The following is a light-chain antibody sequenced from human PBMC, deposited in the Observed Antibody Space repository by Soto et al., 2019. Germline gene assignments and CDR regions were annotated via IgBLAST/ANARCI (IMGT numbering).Light chain of an antibody. CDR3: QQFSSYPLT. Sequence: EIVLTQSPGTLSLSPGERATLSCRASQTVSSSYLAWYQQIPGQAPRLLIYGASSRATGIPDRFSGGGSGTDFTLTISRLEPEDFAVYYCQQFSSYPLTFGGGTKVDI. V-gene: IGKV3-20*01. J-gene: IGKJ4*01. CDR2: GAS. CDR1: QTVSSSY.